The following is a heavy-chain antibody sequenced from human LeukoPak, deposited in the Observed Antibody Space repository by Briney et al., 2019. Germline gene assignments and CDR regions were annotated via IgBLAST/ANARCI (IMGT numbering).Heavy chain of an antibody. Sequence: PGGSLRLSCAASGFTFSSYAMHWVRQAPGKGLDWAAVISSDGNTQYYADSVKGRFTISRDNSNNTLYLQTNSLRADDTAIYYCARRRIVGSTDDAFDIWGQGTMVTLSS. J-gene: IGHJ3*02. CDR1: GFTFSSYA. CDR3: ARRRIVGSTDDAFDI. CDR2: ISSDGNTQ. D-gene: IGHD1-26*01. V-gene: IGHV3-30-3*01.